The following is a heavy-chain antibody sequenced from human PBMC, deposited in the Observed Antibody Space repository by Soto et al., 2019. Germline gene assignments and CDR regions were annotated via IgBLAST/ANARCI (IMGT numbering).Heavy chain of an antibody. D-gene: IGHD3-10*01. Sequence: GGSLRLSCAASGFTFSSYAMSWVRQAPGKGLEWVSAISGSGGSTYYADSVKGRFTISRDNSKNTLYLQMNGLRAEDTDVYYCASSSGDLYYYGSGSYYLAYWGQGTLVTVSS. CDR2: ISGSGGST. CDR1: GFTFSSYA. J-gene: IGHJ4*02. V-gene: IGHV3-23*01. CDR3: ASSSGDLYYYGSGSYYLAY.